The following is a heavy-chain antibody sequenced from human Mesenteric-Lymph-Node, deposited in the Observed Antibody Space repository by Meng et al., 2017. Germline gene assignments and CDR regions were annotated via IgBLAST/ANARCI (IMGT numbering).Heavy chain of an antibody. J-gene: IGHJ3*02. Sequence: GSLRLSCTVSGGSISSYYWSWIRQPPGKGLEWIGYIYYSGSTNYNPSLKSRVTISVDTSKNQFSLKLSSVTAADTAVYYWERGGEGSVHAFDIWGQGTMVTVSS. D-gene: IGHD3-10*01. CDR1: GGSISSYY. CDR2: IYYSGST. V-gene: IGHV4-59*01. CDR3: ERGGEGSVHAFDI.